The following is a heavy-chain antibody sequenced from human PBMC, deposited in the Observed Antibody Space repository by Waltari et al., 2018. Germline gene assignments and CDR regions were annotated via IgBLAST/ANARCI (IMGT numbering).Heavy chain of an antibody. J-gene: IGHJ6*02. V-gene: IGHV1-3*01. CDR2: INAGNGNT. CDR3: ARPQPMGYYYYYGMDV. Sequence: QVQLVQSGAEVKKPGASVKVSCKASGYTFTSYAMHWVRQATGQRLEWMGWINAGNGNTKYSQKFQGRVTITRDTSASTAYMELSSLRSEDTAVYYCARPQPMGYYYYYGMDVWGQGTTVTVSS. D-gene: IGHD1-1*01. CDR1: GYTFTSYA.